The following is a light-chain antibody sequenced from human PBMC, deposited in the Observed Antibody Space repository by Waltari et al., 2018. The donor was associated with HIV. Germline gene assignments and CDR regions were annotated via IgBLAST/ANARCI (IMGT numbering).Light chain of an antibody. CDR1: QSVSSN. V-gene: IGKV3-15*01. CDR2: GAS. CDR3: QQYNNWLLFT. J-gene: IGKJ3*01. Sequence: EIVMTQSPATLSVSPGERATLSCRASQSVSSNLAWYQQKPGQAPRLLIYGASTRATGIPARFSGSGSGTGFTLTISSLQSEDFAVYYCQQYNNWLLFTFGPGTKVDIK.